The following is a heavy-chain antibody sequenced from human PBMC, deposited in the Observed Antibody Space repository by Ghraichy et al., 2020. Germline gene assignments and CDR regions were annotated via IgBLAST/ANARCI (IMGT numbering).Heavy chain of an antibody. Sequence: SVKVSCKASGGTFSSYAISWVRQAPGQGLEWMGGIIPIFGTANYAQKFQGRVTITADESTSTAYMELSSLRSEDTAVYYCAKGSRYYDSSGYYQFDYWGQGTLVTVSS. V-gene: IGHV1-69*13. CDR2: IIPIFGTA. CDR1: GGTFSSYA. D-gene: IGHD3-22*01. J-gene: IGHJ4*02. CDR3: AKGSRYYDSSGYYQFDY.